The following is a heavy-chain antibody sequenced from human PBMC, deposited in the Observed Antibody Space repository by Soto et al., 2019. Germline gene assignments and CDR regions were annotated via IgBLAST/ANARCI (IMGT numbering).Heavy chain of an antibody. Sequence: QVQLVQSGPEVKKPGSYVKVSCKTSGDTFKKFAISWVRQAPGQGPEWMGGIIPMFGTTKYTQKFQGRVTFTADKSTCTAYMELTSLMSEDTATYFCARGVVPAAGAAPHYFHYGVDVWGQGTTVTVSS. V-gene: IGHV1-69*06. CDR3: ARGVVPAAGAAPHYFHYGVDV. CDR2: IIPMFGTT. J-gene: IGHJ6*02. CDR1: GDTFKKFA. D-gene: IGHD2-2*01.